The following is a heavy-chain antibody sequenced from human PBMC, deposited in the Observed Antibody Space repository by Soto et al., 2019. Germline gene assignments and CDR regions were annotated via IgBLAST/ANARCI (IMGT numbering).Heavy chain of an antibody. J-gene: IGHJ6*02. CDR2: IHPANGNT. V-gene: IGHV1-3*01. CDR1: GYSFTQCA. D-gene: IGHD3-10*01. Sequence: ASVKVSCKASGYSFTQCAIHWVRQAPGRSLEWLGWIHPANGNTKYSQKFQGRVTFTRDTSATTAYMELSSLRSEDAGLYYCARGPFRLSAMDVWGQGTTVTVSS. CDR3: ARGPFRLSAMDV.